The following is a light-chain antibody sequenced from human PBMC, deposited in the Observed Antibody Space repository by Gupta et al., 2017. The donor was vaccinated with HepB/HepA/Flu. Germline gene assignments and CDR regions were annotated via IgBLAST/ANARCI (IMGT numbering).Light chain of an antibody. CDR3: QQYKHWPQEWT. V-gene: IGKV3-15*01. Sequence: EIVMTQSPVTLSVSPGDRATLSCRASQSVSSNLAWYQQKPGQAPRLLIYFASTRAPGIPAKVSGSGSGTDFTLTISSLQSEDSALYYCQQYKHWPQEWTLGQGTKVEIK. J-gene: IGKJ1*01. CDR2: FAS. CDR1: QSVSSN.